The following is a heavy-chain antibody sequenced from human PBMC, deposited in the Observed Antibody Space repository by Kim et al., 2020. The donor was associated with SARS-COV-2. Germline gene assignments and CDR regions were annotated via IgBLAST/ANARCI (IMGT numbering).Heavy chain of an antibody. CDR1: GFTFSSYW. Sequence: GGSLRLSCAASGFTFSSYWMSWVRQAPGKGLEWVANIKQDGSEKYYVDSVKGRFTISRDNAKNSLYLQMNSLRAEDTAVYYCARGVLRYFDWLPPGYFDYWGQGTLVTVSS. CDR3: ARGVLRYFDWLPPGYFDY. V-gene: IGHV3-7*03. D-gene: IGHD3-9*01. J-gene: IGHJ4*02. CDR2: IKQDGSEK.